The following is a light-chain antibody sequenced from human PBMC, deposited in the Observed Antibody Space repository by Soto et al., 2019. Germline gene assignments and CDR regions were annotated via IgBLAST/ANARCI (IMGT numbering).Light chain of an antibody. CDR2: GNN. J-gene: IGLJ1*01. CDR1: SSNIGAGYD. V-gene: IGLV1-40*01. Sequence: QSVLTQPPSVSGAPGQRVTISCTGSSSNIGAGYDVHWYQQLPGTAPKLLIYGNNNRPSGVPDRFSGSKSGTSASLAITGLQDEDEADYYCQSFDNSLRGPDLFGTGTKVTVL. CDR3: QSFDNSLRGPDL.